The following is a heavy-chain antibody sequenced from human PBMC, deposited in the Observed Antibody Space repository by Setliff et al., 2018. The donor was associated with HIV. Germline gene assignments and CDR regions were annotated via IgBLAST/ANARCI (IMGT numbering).Heavy chain of an antibody. CDR2: IHDSGRT. CDR3: ARESAFFYYFDY. J-gene: IGHJ4*02. Sequence: PSETLSLTCGVSGYSLTSGYYWGWIRQPPGKGLEWIGSIHDSGRTYYNPSLKSRVTISVDTSKNQFPLKLSSVTAADTAVYYCARESAFFYYFDYWGQGTLVTVSS. CDR1: GYSLTSGYY. D-gene: IGHD6-25*01. V-gene: IGHV4-38-2*02.